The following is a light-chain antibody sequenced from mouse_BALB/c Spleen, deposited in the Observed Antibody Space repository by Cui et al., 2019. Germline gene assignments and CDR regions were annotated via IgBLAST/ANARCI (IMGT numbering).Light chain of an antibody. CDR3: QQRSSYPPT. V-gene: IGKV4-57*01. CDR2: STA. Sequence: QIVLTQSPAIMSASPGEKVTITCSASSSVSYMHWFQQKPGTSPKLWIYSTANLASGVPARFSGSVSGTSYSLTVSRMEAEDAATYYCQQRSSYPPTFGAGTKLELK. J-gene: IGKJ5*01. CDR1: SSVSY.